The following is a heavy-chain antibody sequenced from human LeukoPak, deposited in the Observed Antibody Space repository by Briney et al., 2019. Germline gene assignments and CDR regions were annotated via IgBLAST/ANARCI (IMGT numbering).Heavy chain of an antibody. CDR1: GYSISSGYY. D-gene: IGHD4-17*01. CDR3: ALYGDYESRQFDY. J-gene: IGHJ4*02. V-gene: IGHV4-38-2*01. CDR2: IYHSGST. Sequence: PSETLSLTCAVSGYSISSGYYWGWIRQPPGKGLERIGSIYHSGSTYYNPSLKSRVTISVDTSKNQFSLKLSSVTAADTAVYYCALYGDYESRQFDYWGQGTLVTVSS.